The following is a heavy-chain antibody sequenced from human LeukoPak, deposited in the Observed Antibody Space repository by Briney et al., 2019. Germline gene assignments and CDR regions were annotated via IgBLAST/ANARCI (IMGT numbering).Heavy chain of an antibody. J-gene: IGHJ6*03. D-gene: IGHD3-22*01. CDR1: GFTFSSYW. CDR2: IKQDGSEK. Sequence: GGSLRLSCAASGFTFSSYWMSWVRQAPGKGLEWVANIKQDGSEKYYVDSVKGRFTISRDNAKNSLYLQMNSLRAEDTAVYYCARDWGSSGHYYYYYYYMDVWGKGTTVTVSS. CDR3: ARDWGSSGHYYYYYYYMDV. V-gene: IGHV3-7*01.